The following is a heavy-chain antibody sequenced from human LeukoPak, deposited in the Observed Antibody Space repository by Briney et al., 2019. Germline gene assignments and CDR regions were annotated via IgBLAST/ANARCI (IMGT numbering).Heavy chain of an antibody. J-gene: IGHJ1*01. CDR2: IYPGDSHT. D-gene: IGHD4-17*01. Sequence: GESLKISCKGSGFTFTNYWIGWVRQMPGKGLEWMGIIYPGDSHTRYSPSFQGQATISADKSINTAYLQWGGLRASDTAMYFCASGYGDYISEYFKFWGQGTLVTVSS. CDR3: ASGYGDYISEYFKF. CDR1: GFTFTNYW. V-gene: IGHV5-51*01.